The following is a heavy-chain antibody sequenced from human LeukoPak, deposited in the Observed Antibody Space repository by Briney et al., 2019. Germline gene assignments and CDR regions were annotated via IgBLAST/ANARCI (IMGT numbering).Heavy chain of an antibody. V-gene: IGHV3-48*01. CDR3: AREGGQYCSSTSCYSKGFDY. Sequence: GGSLRLSCAASGFTFSSYSMNWVRQAPGKGLEWVSYISSSSSTIYYADSVKGRFTISRDNAKNSLYLQMNSLRAEDTAVYYCAREGGQYCSSTSCYSKGFDYWGQGTLVTVSS. CDR2: ISSSSSTI. CDR1: GFTFSSYS. D-gene: IGHD2-2*02. J-gene: IGHJ4*02.